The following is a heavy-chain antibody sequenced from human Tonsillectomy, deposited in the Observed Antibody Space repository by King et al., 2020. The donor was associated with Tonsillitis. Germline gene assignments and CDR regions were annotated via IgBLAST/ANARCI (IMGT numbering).Heavy chain of an antibody. Sequence: QTPGKGLEWGSDISWNSGIIGYADSVKGRFTISRDNAKNSLYMQRNSLRDEYTALYYCAKASLSAGNYWYFGLDFLCKGTKVTVSS. V-gene: IGHV3-9*01. D-gene: IGHD6-13*01. J-gene: IGHJ6*04. CDR3: AKASLSAGNYWYFGLDF. CDR2: ISWNSGII.